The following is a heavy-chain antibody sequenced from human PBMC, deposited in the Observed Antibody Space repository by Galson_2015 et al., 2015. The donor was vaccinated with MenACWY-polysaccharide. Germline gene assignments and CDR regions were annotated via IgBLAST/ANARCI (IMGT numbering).Heavy chain of an antibody. CDR3: AKGSYRANAVLSYYYYYMDV. J-gene: IGHJ6*03. Sequence: SLRLSCAASAFDFNNYVMNWVRQPPGEGLQWVSSITPTGGTPSYADSVRGRFTITRDNPKNTLYLQMNRLGAEDTAVYYCAKGSYRANAVLSYYYYYMDVWGKGTTVTVSS. CDR1: AFDFNNYV. D-gene: IGHD4/OR15-4a*01. CDR2: ITPTGGTP. V-gene: IGHV3-23*01.